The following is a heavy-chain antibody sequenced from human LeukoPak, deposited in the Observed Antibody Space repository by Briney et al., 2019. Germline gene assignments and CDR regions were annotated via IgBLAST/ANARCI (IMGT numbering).Heavy chain of an antibody. J-gene: IGHJ6*02. V-gene: IGHV3-21*01. CDR1: GFTFSSYS. D-gene: IGHD5-18*01. Sequence: GGSLRLSCAASGFTFSSYSMNWVRQAPGKGLEWVSSISSSSSYIYYADSVKGRFTISRDNAKNSLYLQMNSLRAEDTAVYYCARDKDTAMVTYYYYGMDVWGQGTTVTVSS. CDR3: ARDKDTAMVTYYYYGMDV. CDR2: ISSSSSYI.